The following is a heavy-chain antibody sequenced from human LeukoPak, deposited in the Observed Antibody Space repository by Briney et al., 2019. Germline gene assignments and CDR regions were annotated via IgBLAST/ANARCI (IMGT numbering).Heavy chain of an antibody. CDR3: ARDVLWEVAGTGDY. Sequence: ASVKVSCKASGYTFTGYYMHWVRQAPGQGLEWMGRINPNSGGTNYAQKFQGRVTMTRDTSISTAYMELNSLRAEDTAVYYCARDVLWEVAGTGDYWGQGTLVTVSS. CDR2: INPNSGGT. CDR1: GYTFTGYY. J-gene: IGHJ4*02. V-gene: IGHV1-2*06. D-gene: IGHD6-19*01.